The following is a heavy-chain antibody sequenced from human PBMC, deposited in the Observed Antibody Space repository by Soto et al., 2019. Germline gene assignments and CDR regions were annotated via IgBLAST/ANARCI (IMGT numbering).Heavy chain of an antibody. V-gene: IGHV1-69*12. J-gene: IGHJ4*02. Sequence: QVQLVQSGAEVKKPGSSVKVSCKASGGTFSSYAISWVRQAPGQGLEWMGGIIPIFGTANYAQKFQGRVTITAAEPTSTAKRELGSLRSEDTADYYWGGLSSWGRELRFAYGGQGTLVTVSS. D-gene: IGHD1-26*01. CDR2: IIPIFGTA. CDR1: GGTFSSYA. CDR3: GGLSSWGRELRFAY.